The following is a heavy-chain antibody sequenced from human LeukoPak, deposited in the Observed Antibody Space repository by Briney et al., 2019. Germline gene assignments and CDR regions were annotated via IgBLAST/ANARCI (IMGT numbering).Heavy chain of an antibody. CDR3: VQGWRDN. Sequence: GGSQRPSCAPSGFTFTNYWISWVRLASRKRLQWVANINQDSSEKYYVDSVKGRFTISRDNAKNSLYLQLNTLRPEDTAVYYCVQGWRDNWGQGTLVTVSS. CDR2: INQDSSEK. D-gene: IGHD2-15*01. V-gene: IGHV3-7*01. J-gene: IGHJ4*02. CDR1: GFTFTNYW.